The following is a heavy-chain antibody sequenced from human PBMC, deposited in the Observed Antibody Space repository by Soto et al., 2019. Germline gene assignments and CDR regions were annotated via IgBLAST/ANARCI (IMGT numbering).Heavy chain of an antibody. Sequence: QITLKESGPTLVKPTQTLTLTCTFSEFSLSINGLGVGWIRQPPGKALEWLALIYRDDDKRYSSSLMSRLTIXKXTXXNQVVLTMTNMDPMDTATYYCARAYSGYDWGSFDYWGQGTLVTVSS. CDR3: ARAYSGYDWGSFDY. D-gene: IGHD5-12*01. J-gene: IGHJ4*02. CDR1: EFSLSINGLG. V-gene: IGHV2-5*02. CDR2: IYRDDDK.